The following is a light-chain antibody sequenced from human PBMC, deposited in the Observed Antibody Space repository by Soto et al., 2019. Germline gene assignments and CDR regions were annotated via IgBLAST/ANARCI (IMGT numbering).Light chain of an antibody. Sequence: QSVLTQPRSVSGSPGQSVTISCTGTSSDVGGYKYVSWYQQHPGKVPKLMMFDVGERPSGVPDRFSGSKSGNTASLSISGLQAEDEADYYCCAYAGSYTVLFGGGTKLTVL. J-gene: IGLJ2*01. V-gene: IGLV2-11*01. CDR3: CAYAGSYTVL. CDR1: SSDVGGYKY. CDR2: DVG.